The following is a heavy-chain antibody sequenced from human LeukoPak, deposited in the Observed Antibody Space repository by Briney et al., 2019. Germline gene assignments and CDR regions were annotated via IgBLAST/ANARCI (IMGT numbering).Heavy chain of an antibody. D-gene: IGHD2-15*01. Sequence: GGSLGLSCAASGFTFSTYSMNWVRQAPGKGLEWVSSISSSSSYIYYADSVKGRFTISRDNAKNSLFLQMNSLRAEDTAVYYCARVGNCGGSCYSGSYFDYWGQGTLVTVSS. J-gene: IGHJ4*02. V-gene: IGHV3-21*01. CDR1: GFTFSTYS. CDR3: ARVGNCGGSCYSGSYFDY. CDR2: ISSSSSYI.